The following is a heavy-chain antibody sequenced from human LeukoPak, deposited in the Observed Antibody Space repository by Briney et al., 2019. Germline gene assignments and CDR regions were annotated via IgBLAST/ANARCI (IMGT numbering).Heavy chain of an antibody. J-gene: IGHJ6*02. CDR2: INHSGST. Sequence: PSETLSLTCAVYGGSFSGYYWSWIRQPPGKGLEWVGEINHSGSTNYNPSLKSRVTISVDTSKSQFSLKLSSVTAADTAVYYCARERNIVVVPAAGYGMDVWGQGTTVTVSS. V-gene: IGHV4-34*01. CDR3: ARERNIVVVPAAGYGMDV. D-gene: IGHD2-2*01. CDR1: GGSFSGYY.